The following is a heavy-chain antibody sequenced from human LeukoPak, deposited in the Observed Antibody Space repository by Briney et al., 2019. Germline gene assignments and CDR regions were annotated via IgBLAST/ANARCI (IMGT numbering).Heavy chain of an antibody. CDR3: GRDINWNNNPFDH. J-gene: IGHJ4*02. V-gene: IGHV3-21*01. D-gene: IGHD1/OR15-1a*01. Sequence: GGSLRLSCAASGFTLSYYTMNWVRQAPGKGLEWVSSISTSSSFIHYADSVKGRFTISRDNANNSLYLQMNSLRAEDTALYYCGRDINWNNNPFDHWARESWSPSPQ. CDR1: GFTLSYYT. CDR2: ISTSSSFI.